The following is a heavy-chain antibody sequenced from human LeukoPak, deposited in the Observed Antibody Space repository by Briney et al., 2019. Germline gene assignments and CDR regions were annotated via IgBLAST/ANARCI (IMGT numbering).Heavy chain of an antibody. CDR1: GGSISSYS. CDR2: IYYSGST. CDR3: ARDSYGDP. J-gene: IGHJ5*02. V-gene: IGHV4-59*12. Sequence: SETLSLTCTVSGGSISSYSWSWIRQPPGKGLEWIGYIYYSGSTYYNPSLKSRVTISVDTSKNQFSLKLSSVTAADTAVYYCARDSYGDPWGQGTLVTVSS. D-gene: IGHD5-18*01.